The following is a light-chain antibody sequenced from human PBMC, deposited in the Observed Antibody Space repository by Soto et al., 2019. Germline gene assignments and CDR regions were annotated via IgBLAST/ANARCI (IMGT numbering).Light chain of an antibody. J-gene: IGKJ2*01. V-gene: IGKV3-15*01. CDR1: QDIKSN. CDR3: HHYNNWPYT. Sequence: EIVMTQSPATLSVSPGERATLSCRASQDIKSNLAWYQHKPGQAPILLISRASTRATGFPDRFSGSGSGTEFTLTISSLQSEDSAVYYCHHYNNWPYTFGPGTKLEIK. CDR2: RAS.